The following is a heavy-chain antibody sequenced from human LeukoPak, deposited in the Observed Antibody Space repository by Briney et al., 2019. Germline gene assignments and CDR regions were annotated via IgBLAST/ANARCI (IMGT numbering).Heavy chain of an antibody. CDR3: AREWQLEWGFYFDY. J-gene: IGHJ4*02. D-gene: IGHD6-13*01. V-gene: IGHV4-31*03. CDR2: IYHSGST. Sequence: PSQTLSLTCTVSGGSLSSGGDYWSWIRQHPGKGLEWIGYIYHSGSTYYNPSLKSRVIMSADTSKNQFSLKLSSVTAADTAVYFCAREWQLEWGFYFDYWGQGTLVTVSS. CDR1: GGSLSSGGDY.